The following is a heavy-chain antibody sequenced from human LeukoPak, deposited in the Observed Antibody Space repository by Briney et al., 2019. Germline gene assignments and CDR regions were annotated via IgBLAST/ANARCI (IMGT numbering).Heavy chain of an antibody. V-gene: IGHV3-48*01. CDR2: ISSSSSTI. Sequence: GGSLRLSCAASGFTFSSYSMNWVRQAPGKGLEWVSYISSSSSTIYYADSVKGRFTISRDNAKNSLYLQMNSLRAEDTAVYYCARGYGSGPDAFDIWGQGTMVTVSS. CDR1: GFTFSSYS. J-gene: IGHJ3*02. D-gene: IGHD3-10*01. CDR3: ARGYGSGPDAFDI.